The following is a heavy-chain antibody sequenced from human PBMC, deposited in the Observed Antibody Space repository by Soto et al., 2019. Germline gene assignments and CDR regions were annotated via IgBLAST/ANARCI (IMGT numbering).Heavy chain of an antibody. CDR2: MSSNGSTT. CDR1: GLTFSKNW. Sequence: EVQLVESGGGLFQPGGSLRLSCADAGLTFSKNWMHWVRRAPGKGLEWVSRMSSNGSTTNYADSVKGRFTISRDNAKNTLYLQMNSRSVEDTAVYYCARGPRGWYGFDYWGQGTLVTVSS. V-gene: IGHV3-74*01. J-gene: IGHJ4*02. D-gene: IGHD6-19*01. CDR3: ARGPRGWYGFDY.